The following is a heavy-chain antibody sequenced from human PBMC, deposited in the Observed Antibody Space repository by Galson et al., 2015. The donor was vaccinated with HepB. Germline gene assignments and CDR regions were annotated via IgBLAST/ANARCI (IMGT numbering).Heavy chain of an antibody. V-gene: IGHV3-21*01. J-gene: IGHJ4*02. CDR2: ISSSSSYI. CDR3: ARDDSSGYTETIFDY. Sequence: SLRLSCAASGFTFSSYSMNWVRQAPGKGLEWVSSISSSSSYIYYADSVKGRFTISRDNAKNSLYLQMNSLRAEDTAVYYCARDDSSGYTETIFDYWGQGTLVTVSS. CDR1: GFTFSSYS. D-gene: IGHD3-22*01.